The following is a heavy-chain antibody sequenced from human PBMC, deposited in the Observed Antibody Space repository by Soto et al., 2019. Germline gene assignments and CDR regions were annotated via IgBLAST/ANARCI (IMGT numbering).Heavy chain of an antibody. CDR2: IIPIFGTA. Sequence: SVKVSCKASGGTFSSYAISWVRQAPGQGLEWMGGIIPIFGTANYAQKFQGRVTITADKSTSTAYMELSSLRSEDTAVYYCASPGNRIAAAGTGYYYGMDVWGQGTTVTVSS. D-gene: IGHD6-13*01. CDR3: ASPGNRIAAAGTGYYYGMDV. V-gene: IGHV1-69*06. CDR1: GGTFSSYA. J-gene: IGHJ6*02.